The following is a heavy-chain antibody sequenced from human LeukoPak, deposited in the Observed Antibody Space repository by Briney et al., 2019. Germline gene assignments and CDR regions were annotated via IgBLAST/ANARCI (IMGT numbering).Heavy chain of an antibody. V-gene: IGHV1-2*02. CDR1: AYTFTGYN. D-gene: IGHD2-2*01. CDR2: ISPNSGVT. Sequence: GASVKVSCKASAYTFTGYNMHWVRQAPGQGLEWMGWISPNSGVTNYVQKFRGRVTMTRDTSISTAYMELSRLRSDDTAVYYCTRGGLTAAVDYWGQGTLVTVSS. CDR3: TRGGLTAAVDY. J-gene: IGHJ4*02.